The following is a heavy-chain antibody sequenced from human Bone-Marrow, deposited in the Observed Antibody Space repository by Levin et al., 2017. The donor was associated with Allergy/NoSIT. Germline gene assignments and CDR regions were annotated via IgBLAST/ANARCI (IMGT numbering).Heavy chain of an antibody. V-gene: IGHV4-59*01. Sequence: SETLSLTCSVSGDSFSSSYWTWIRQPPGKTLEWLGYIYYNGSANYNPSFKSRVAISLDTSKNQFSLKLTSVTAADTAVYYCARDQSGYYDSSGYSNFYYYFGMDVWGLGTTVTVSS. CDR1: GDSFSSSY. J-gene: IGHJ6*02. CDR3: ARDQSGYYDSSGYSNFYYYFGMDV. D-gene: IGHD3-22*01. CDR2: IYYNGSA.